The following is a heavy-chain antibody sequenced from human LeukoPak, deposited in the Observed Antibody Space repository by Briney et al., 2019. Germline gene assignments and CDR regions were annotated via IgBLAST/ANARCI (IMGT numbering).Heavy chain of an antibody. CDR3: ASMPSTEIYYFYYMDV. Sequence: GGSLRLSCADSRVPLSSYTMNWVRPPPGEGREWVSGISANAVSTYYADSVKGRFTISRDNSKNTLYLHMDRLGTEDTAVYYCASMPSTEIYYFYYMDVWGKGTTVTVSS. CDR2: ISANAVST. J-gene: IGHJ6*03. CDR1: RVPLSSYT. V-gene: IGHV3-23*01. D-gene: IGHD2-2*01.